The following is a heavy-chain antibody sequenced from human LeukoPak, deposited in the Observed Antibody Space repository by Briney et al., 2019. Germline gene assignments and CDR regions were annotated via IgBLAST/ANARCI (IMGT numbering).Heavy chain of an antibody. CDR2: INHSGST. V-gene: IGHV4-34*01. D-gene: IGHD3-10*01. CDR1: GGSFSGYY. CDR3: ASGLPLYGSGSDTDY. J-gene: IGHJ4*02. Sequence: SETLSLTCAVYGGSFSGYYWSWIRQPPGKGLEWIGEINHSGSTNYNPSLKSRVTISVDTSKNQFSLKLSSVTAADTAVYYCASGLPLYGSGSDTDYWGQGTLVTVSS.